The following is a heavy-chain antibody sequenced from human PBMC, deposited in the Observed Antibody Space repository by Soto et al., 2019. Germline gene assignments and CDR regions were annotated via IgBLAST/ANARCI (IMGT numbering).Heavy chain of an antibody. CDR1: ENTFTNYD. D-gene: IGHD3-3*01. CDR2: LNPNNGNT. V-gene: IGHV1-8*01. Sequence: QAQLEQSGAEVKEPGASVKVSCKASENTFTNYDIIWVRQAPGQGLEWMGWLNPNNGNTGYAPKFRGRVTMTRDPSKRTAFMEMSSLRAEDSAVYYCSRSEVGDYIDVWGKGTTVTVSS. J-gene: IGHJ6*03. CDR3: SRSEVGDYIDV.